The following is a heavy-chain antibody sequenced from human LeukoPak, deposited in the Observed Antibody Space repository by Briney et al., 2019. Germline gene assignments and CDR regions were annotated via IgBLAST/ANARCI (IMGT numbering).Heavy chain of an antibody. V-gene: IGHV4-59*08. J-gene: IGHJ5*02. Sequence: SETLSPTCTASGGSISSYYWSWIRQPPGKGLEWIGYIYYSGSTNYNPSLKSRVTISVDTSKNQFSLKLSSVTAADTAVYYCARLVPGIAVAGTIFNWFDPWGQGTLVTVSS. D-gene: IGHD6-19*01. CDR1: GGSISSYY. CDR2: IYYSGST. CDR3: ARLVPGIAVAGTIFNWFDP.